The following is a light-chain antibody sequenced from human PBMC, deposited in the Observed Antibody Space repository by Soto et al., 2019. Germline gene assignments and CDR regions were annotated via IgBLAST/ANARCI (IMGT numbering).Light chain of an antibody. J-gene: IGKJ1*01. CDR3: QQYNKWPPKT. CDR2: GVS. Sequence: ETVMTQSPATLSVSPGERATLPCRASQSVGTNLAWYQQRPGQAPRLLMYGVSNRATGIPPRFSGSGSGTEFTLTISSLQSEDFAVYYCQQYNKWPPKTFGQGTKV. V-gene: IGKV3-15*01. CDR1: QSVGTN.